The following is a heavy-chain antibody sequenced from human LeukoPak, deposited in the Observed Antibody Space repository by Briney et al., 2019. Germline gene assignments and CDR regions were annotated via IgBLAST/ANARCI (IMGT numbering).Heavy chain of an antibody. CDR1: GLTFGSYS. Sequence: PGRSLTLSCAASGLTFGSYSIKWARQAAGKGREWVSYIGTSGGTIYYVDCVKGRFSTSRENAKNSLYLQMNSLRAEDTAVYYCARDVSPAYCGGDCYPGGWAFDIWGQGTMVTVSS. J-gene: IGHJ3*02. D-gene: IGHD2-21*02. CDR3: ARDVSPAYCGGDCYPGGWAFDI. V-gene: IGHV3-48*01. CDR2: IGTSGGTI.